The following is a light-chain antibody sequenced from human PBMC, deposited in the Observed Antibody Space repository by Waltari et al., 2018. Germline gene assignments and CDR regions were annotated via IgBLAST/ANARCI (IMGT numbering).Light chain of an antibody. Sequence: QFVLTQPPSVSEAPRQRVTITCSGSRSNTRNSDFNWYQQVPRKAPKLLIYYDDLLPSGVSDRFSGSKSGTSASLAISGLQSEDEAEYYCAAWDDSLNGVIFGGGTKVTVL. CDR1: RSNTRNSD. J-gene: IGLJ2*01. V-gene: IGLV1-36*01. CDR3: AAWDDSLNGVI. CDR2: YDD.